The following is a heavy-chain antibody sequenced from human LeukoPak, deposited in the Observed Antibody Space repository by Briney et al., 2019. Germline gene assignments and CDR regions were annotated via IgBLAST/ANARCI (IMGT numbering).Heavy chain of an antibody. D-gene: IGHD3-10*01. CDR2: INQDGSEN. V-gene: IGHV3-7*03. Sequence: GSLRLSCAASGFTVGLYWMSWVRRAPGKGLEWVANINQDGSENYSVDSVKGRFTISRDNAKSSLYLQMNSLRAEDTAVYYCARDSLGWFGELSPLDYWGQGTLVTVSS. J-gene: IGHJ4*02. CDR3: ARDSLGWFGELSPLDY. CDR1: GFTVGLYW.